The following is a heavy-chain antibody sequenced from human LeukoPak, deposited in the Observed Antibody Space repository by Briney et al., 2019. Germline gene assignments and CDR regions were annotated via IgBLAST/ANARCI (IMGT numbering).Heavy chain of an antibody. CDR2: ISSSSNYI. CDR3: AREGPHYGDYGLDY. V-gene: IGHV3-21*06. Sequence: PGGSLRLSCAASGFTFSTYYMNWVRQAPGKGREWVSSISSSSNYIYYADSLKGRFTISRDNAKNSRYLQMNSLRAEDTAVYYCAREGPHYGDYGLDYWGQGALVTVSS. J-gene: IGHJ4*02. CDR1: GFTFSTYY. D-gene: IGHD4-17*01.